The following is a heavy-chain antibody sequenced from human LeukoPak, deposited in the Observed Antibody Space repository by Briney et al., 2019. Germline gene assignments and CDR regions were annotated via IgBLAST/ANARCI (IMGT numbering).Heavy chain of an antibody. J-gene: IGHJ4*02. CDR2: IYYSGST. D-gene: IGHD7-27*01. CDR3: ARDNWGWGYFDY. Sequence: SETLSLACTVSGGSISSYYWSWIRQPPGKGLEWIGYIYYSGSTNYNPSLKSRVTISVDTSKNQFSLKLSSVTAADTAVYYCARDNWGWGYFDYWGQGTLVTVSS. V-gene: IGHV4-59*01. CDR1: GGSISSYY.